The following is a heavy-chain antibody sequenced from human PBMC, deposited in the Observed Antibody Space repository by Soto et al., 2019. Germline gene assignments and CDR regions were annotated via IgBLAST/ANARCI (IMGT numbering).Heavy chain of an antibody. Sequence: EVQLVESGGGLVKPGGSLRLSCAASGFTFSNAWMSWVRQAPGKGLEWVGRIKSKTDGGTTDYAAPVKGRFTISRDDSKNKLYLQMNSLKTEDTAVYYCTTESNYDFWSGPYYYYYYMDVWGKGTTVTVSS. J-gene: IGHJ6*03. CDR1: GFTFSNAW. V-gene: IGHV3-15*01. D-gene: IGHD3-3*01. CDR2: IKSKTDGGTT. CDR3: TTESNYDFWSGPYYYYYYMDV.